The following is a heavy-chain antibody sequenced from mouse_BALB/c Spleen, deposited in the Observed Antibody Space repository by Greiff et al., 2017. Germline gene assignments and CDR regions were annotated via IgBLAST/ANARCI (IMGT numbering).Heavy chain of an antibody. D-gene: IGHD3-3*01. CDR1: GFTFSSYG. Sequence: EVQRVESGGDLVKPGGSLKLSCAASGFTFSSYGMSWVRQTPDKRLEWVATISSGGSYTYYPDSVKGRFTISRDNAKNTLYLQMSSLKSEDTAMYYCARPRGKGFAYWGQGTLVTVSA. CDR3: ARPRGKGFAY. J-gene: IGHJ3*01. CDR2: ISSGGSYT. V-gene: IGHV5-6*01.